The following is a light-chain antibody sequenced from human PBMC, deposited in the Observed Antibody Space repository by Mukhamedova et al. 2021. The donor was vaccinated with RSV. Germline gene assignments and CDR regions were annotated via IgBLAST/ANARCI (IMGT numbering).Light chain of an antibody. J-gene: IGKJ1*01. V-gene: IGKV1-5*03. CDR2: KAS. CDR3: QQYNSYRT. Sequence: SISSWLAWYQQKPGKAPKPLIYKASSLESGVPSRFSGSGSGTEFTLTISSLQPDDFATYYCQQYNSYRTFGQGTKVEIK. CDR1: SISSW.